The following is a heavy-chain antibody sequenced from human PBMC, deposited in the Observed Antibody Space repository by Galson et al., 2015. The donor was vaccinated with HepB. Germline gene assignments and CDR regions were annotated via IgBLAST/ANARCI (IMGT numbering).Heavy chain of an antibody. CDR3: ARVKIGPMATKIIDY. J-gene: IGHJ4*02. CDR1: GFTFSSYS. CDR2: ISSSSSTI. Sequence: SLRLSCAASGFTFSSYSMNWVRQAPGKGLEWVSYISSSSSTIYYADSVKGRFTISRDNAKNSLYLQMNSLRAEDTAVYYCARVKIGPMATKIIDYWGQGTLVTVSS. D-gene: IGHD5-24*01. V-gene: IGHV3-48*04.